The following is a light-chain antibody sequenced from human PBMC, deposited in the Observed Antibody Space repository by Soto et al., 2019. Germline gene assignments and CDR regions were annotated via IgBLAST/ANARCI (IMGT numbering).Light chain of an antibody. Sequence: EIVMTQSPARLSVSPGERATLSCRASQSVRSNLAWYQQKPGQAPRLLIYGVSTRATGIPARFSGSGSGTEFTLTISRLQSEDFAVYYCQQYNNWPPGLTFGGGTTVDIK. V-gene: IGKV3-15*01. J-gene: IGKJ4*01. CDR3: QQYNNWPPGLT. CDR2: GVS. CDR1: QSVRSN.